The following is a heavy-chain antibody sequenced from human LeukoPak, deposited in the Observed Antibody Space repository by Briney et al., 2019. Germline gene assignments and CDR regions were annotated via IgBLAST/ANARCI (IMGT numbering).Heavy chain of an antibody. CDR2: ISADGTTK. Sequence: GGSLRLSCAAPGFIFRNYAMHWVRQAAGKGLEWVSVISADGTTKYYADSVKGRFTISRDNAKSSLYLQMISLRAEDTAVYYCARGTAYHYYNMDVWGQGTTVTVSS. V-gene: IGHV3-30*07. D-gene: IGHD2-2*01. CDR3: ARGTAYHYYNMDV. CDR1: GFIFRNYA. J-gene: IGHJ6*02.